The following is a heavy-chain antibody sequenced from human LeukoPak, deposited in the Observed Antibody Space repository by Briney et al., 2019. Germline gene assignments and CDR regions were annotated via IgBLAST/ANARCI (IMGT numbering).Heavy chain of an antibody. CDR3: TTAVGT. V-gene: IGHV3-15*01. Sequence: GGSLRLSCAASGFTFNNAWMSWVRQAPGKGLEWVGRIKTKTEGATTDYAAPVKGRFTISRDDPKNTLHLQMNSLKAEDTAVYYCTTAVGTWGQGTLVTVSS. CDR1: GFTFNNAW. CDR2: IKTKTEGATT. D-gene: IGHD4-23*01. J-gene: IGHJ4*02.